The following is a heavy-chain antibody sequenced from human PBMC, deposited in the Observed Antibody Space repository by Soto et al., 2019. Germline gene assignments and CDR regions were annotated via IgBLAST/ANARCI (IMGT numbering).Heavy chain of an antibody. Sequence: EVQLVESGGGLVQPGGSLRLSCVASGFTFSNYWMHWVRQTPGEGLVWVSRLNSDGSNTDYADSVKGRFSISRDNAKNTVYLQMNSLRADDTAVYYCARGAKGQWLVDFWGQGTLVTVSS. J-gene: IGHJ4*02. CDR3: ARGAKGQWLVDF. CDR2: LNSDGSNT. V-gene: IGHV3-74*01. D-gene: IGHD6-19*01. CDR1: GFTFSNYW.